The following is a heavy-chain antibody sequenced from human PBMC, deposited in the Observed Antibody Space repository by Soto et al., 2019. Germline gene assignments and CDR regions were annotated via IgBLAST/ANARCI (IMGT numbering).Heavy chain of an antibody. V-gene: IGHV4-4*07. CDR3: ARGQRFSASFDP. CDR1: GGDISGYY. J-gene: IGHJ5*02. CDR2: IYSSGGT. D-gene: IGHD3-3*01. Sequence: SETLSLTCTVSGGDISGYYWTWIRQSAGKGLEWIGRIYSSGGTKYNPSLQSRVTTSLDKSKNQFSLRLTSVTAADTAVYYCARGQRFSASFDPLGQGTLVTVSS.